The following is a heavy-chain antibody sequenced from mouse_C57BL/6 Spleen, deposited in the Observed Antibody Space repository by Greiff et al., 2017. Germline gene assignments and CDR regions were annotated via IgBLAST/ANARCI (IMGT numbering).Heavy chain of an antibody. CDR3: TYYYGSSPWFAY. J-gene: IGHJ3*01. V-gene: IGHV14-4*01. CDR1: GFNIKDDY. D-gene: IGHD1-1*01. Sequence: VHVKQSGAELVRPGASVKLSCTASGFNIKDDYMHWVKQRPEQGLEWIGWIDPENGDTEYASKFQGKATITADTSSNTAYLQLSSLTSEDTAVYYCTYYYGSSPWFAYWGQGTLVTVSA. CDR2: IDPENGDT.